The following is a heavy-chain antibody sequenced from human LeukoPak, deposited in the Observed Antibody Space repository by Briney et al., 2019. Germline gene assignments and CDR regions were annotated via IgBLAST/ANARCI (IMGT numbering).Heavy chain of an antibody. V-gene: IGHV3-7*01. Sequence: PGGSLRLSCAASGFTFSSYWMSWVRQAPGKGLEWVANIKQDGSEKYYVDSVKGRFTISRDNAKNSLYLQMNSLRAEDTAVYYCARGRHVYYYDSRYYFDYWGQGTLVTVSS. CDR1: GFTFSSYW. D-gene: IGHD3-22*01. CDR2: IKQDGSEK. CDR3: ARGRHVYYYDSRYYFDY. J-gene: IGHJ4*02.